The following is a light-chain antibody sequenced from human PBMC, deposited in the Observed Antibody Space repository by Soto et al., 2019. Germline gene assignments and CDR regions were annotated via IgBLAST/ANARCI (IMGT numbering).Light chain of an antibody. J-gene: IGLJ2*01. CDR3: CLYAGSYTPVV. Sequence: QSALTQPRSVSGSPGQSVTISCTGTSSDVGGYNYVSWYQQHPGKAPKLMIYDVSKRPSGVPDRFSGSKSGNTASLTISGLKAEDEADYYCCLYAGSYTPVVFGGGTKLTVL. V-gene: IGLV2-11*01. CDR2: DVS. CDR1: SSDVGGYNY.